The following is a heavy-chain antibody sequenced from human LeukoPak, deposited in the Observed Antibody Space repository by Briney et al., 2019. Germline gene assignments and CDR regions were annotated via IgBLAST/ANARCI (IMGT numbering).Heavy chain of an antibody. Sequence: PGRSLRLSCEASGFTFSAYVMHWVRQAPRKGLECVAVISNDGNEKYYADSVKGRFPISRDNSKNTLYLQMSSLRTEDTAVYYCVRDGGYTGGWTYGAGDYWGQGTLVTVSS. CDR1: GFTFSAYV. J-gene: IGHJ4*01. D-gene: IGHD2-8*02. CDR3: VRDGGYTGGWTYGAGDY. CDR2: ISNDGNEK. V-gene: IGHV3-30*04.